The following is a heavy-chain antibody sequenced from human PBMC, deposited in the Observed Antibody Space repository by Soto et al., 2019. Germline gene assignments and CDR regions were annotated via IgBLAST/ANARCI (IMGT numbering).Heavy chain of an antibody. J-gene: IGHJ6*03. CDR2: INYSGST. V-gene: IGHV4-39*01. CDR1: GGSISSSTSY. CDR3: ATPVHYYYYSMDV. Sequence: QLQLQESGPGLVKPSETLSLTCTVSGGSISSSTSYWGWIRQPPGKGLAWIGSINYSGSTYYSPSLNSRVTISADTAKNQFSLQLSSVTAADTAVYYCATPVHYYYYSMDVGGKEPMVTVPS.